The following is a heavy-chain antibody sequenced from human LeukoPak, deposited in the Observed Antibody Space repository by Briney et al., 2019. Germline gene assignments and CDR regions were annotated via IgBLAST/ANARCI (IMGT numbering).Heavy chain of an antibody. Sequence: GGSLRLSCAASGFTFSSYAMSWVRQAPGKGLEWVSAISGSGGSTYYADSVKGRFTISRDNSKNTLYLQMNSLRAEGTAVYYCAKDRRNYYGSGSYVDYWGQGTLVTVSS. CDR1: GFTFSSYA. J-gene: IGHJ4*02. CDR2: ISGSGGST. CDR3: AKDRRNYYGSGSYVDY. V-gene: IGHV3-23*01. D-gene: IGHD3-10*01.